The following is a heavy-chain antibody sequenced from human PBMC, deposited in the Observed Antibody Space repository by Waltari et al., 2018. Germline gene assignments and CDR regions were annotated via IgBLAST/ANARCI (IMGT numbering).Heavy chain of an antibody. J-gene: IGHJ6*03. CDR2: IRYDGSNK. V-gene: IGHV3-30*02. CDR1: ALTFSASG. Sequence: QVQLVESGGGVVQPGGSLRRSCTASALTFSASGMHWVRQAPGKGLEWVAFIRYDGSNKYYSDSVKGRFTISRDNSKNTLFLQMNSLRVEDTSVYYCATKDGIGDYYYMDVWGKGATVTISS. CDR3: ATKDGIGDYYYMDV. D-gene: IGHD1-1*01.